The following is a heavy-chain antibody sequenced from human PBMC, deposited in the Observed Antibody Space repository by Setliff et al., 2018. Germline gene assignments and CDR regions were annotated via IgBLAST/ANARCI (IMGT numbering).Heavy chain of an antibody. CDR1: GGSFSGYY. J-gene: IGHJ5*02. CDR2: IYHSGST. Sequence: PSETLSLTCAVYGGSFSGYYWGWFRQPPGKGLEWIGSIYHSGSTYYNPSLKSRVTISVDTSKNQFSLKLSSVTAADTAVYYCARSLELPGENWFDPWGQGALVTVSS. V-gene: IGHV4-34*01. D-gene: IGHD1-26*01. CDR3: ARSLELPGENWFDP.